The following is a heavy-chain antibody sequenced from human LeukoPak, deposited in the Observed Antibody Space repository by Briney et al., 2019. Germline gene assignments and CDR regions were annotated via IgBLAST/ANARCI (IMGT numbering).Heavy chain of an antibody. CDR1: GFSFSNYW. Sequence: PGGSLTLSCAASGFSFSNYWMSWVRQAPGKGLEWVANIKQDGSEKYYVDSVKGRFTISRDNAKNSLYLQMNSLRAEDTALYYCARAGDHDTTWYHWGQGTLVTVSS. V-gene: IGHV3-7*01. J-gene: IGHJ5*02. CDR2: IKQDGSEK. CDR3: ARAGDHDTTWYH. D-gene: IGHD1-26*01.